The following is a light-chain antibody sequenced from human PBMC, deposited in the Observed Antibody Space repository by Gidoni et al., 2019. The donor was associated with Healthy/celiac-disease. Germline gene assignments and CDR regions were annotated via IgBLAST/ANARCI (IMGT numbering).Light chain of an antibody. CDR3: QQLNSYPRT. Sequence: DIQLTQSPSFLSASVGDRVTITCRASQGISSYLAWYQQKPGKAPKLLIYAASPLQSGVPSRSSGSGSGTEFTLTISSLQPEDFATYYCQQLNSYPRTFGQGTKVEIK. CDR2: AAS. J-gene: IGKJ1*01. CDR1: QGISSY. V-gene: IGKV1-9*01.